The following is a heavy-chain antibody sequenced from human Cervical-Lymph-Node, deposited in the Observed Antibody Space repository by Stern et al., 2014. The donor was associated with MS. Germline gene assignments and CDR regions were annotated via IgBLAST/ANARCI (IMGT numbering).Heavy chain of an antibody. J-gene: IGHJ6*02. Sequence: QVQLVQSGAEVKKPGASVKVSCKTSGYTLSDYHINWVRQAPGQGLEWMAWINAYNGNTNFAQKFQGRATVSRDTSTSTAYMELRGLTSKDTAVYFCAPVSGFRSVYGLDVWGQGTTVTVSS. CDR3: APVSGFRSVYGLDV. CDR2: INAYNGNT. D-gene: IGHD3-10*01. CDR1: GYTLSDYH. V-gene: IGHV1-18*01.